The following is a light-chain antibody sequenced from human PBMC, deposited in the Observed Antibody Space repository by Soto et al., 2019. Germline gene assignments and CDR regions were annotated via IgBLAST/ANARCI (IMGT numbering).Light chain of an antibody. CDR1: SSDVGAYNY. CDR3: SSYTITSRV. V-gene: IGLV2-14*01. Sequence: QSALTQPASVSGSPGQSITISCTGTSSDVGAYNYVSWYQQHPGKAPRLMIYDVSTRPSGVSDRFSGSKSGNTASLTISGLQAEDDDDYYCSSYTITSRVFGTGTKVTVL. CDR2: DVS. J-gene: IGLJ1*01.